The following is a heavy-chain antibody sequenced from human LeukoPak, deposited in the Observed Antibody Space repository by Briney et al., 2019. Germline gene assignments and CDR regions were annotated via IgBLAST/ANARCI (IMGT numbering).Heavy chain of an antibody. CDR1: GFTFGDYA. V-gene: IGHV3-49*04. J-gene: IGHJ4*02. Sequence: GALRLSCTASGFTFGDYAISWVRQAPGKGLEWVGFIRSKAYGGTTEYAASVKGRFTISRDDSKSIAYLQMNSLKTEDTAVYYCTVWYGDYWGQGTLVTVSS. CDR2: IRSKAYGGTT. D-gene: IGHD6-13*01. CDR3: TVWYGDY.